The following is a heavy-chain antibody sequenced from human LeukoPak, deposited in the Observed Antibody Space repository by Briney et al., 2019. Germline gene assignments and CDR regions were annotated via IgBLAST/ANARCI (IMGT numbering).Heavy chain of an antibody. J-gene: IGHJ4*02. V-gene: IGHV4-61*01. Sequence: PSETLSLTCHVSGDSVRRGHYYWIWIRQAPGKGLEWIGYLYDTGSTNYNASLQSRVTISRDTSKKQVSLELRSVTAADTAMYYCVRAGWFGDLHSPDYYLGSWGQGTLVTVFS. CDR2: LYDTGST. D-gene: IGHD3-10*01. CDR3: VRAGWFGDLHSPDYYLGS. CDR1: GDSVRRGHYY.